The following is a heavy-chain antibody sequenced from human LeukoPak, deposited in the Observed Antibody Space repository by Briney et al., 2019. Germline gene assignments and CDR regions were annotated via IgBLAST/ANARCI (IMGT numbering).Heavy chain of an antibody. D-gene: IGHD2-8*01. J-gene: IGHJ3*02. CDR3: ARNGRGNDAFDI. CDR2: ISSSSSYI. Sequence: PGGSLRLSCAASGFTFSNDGMHWVRQAPGKGLEWVSSISSSSSYIYYADSVKGRFTISRDNAKNSLYLQMNSLRAEDTAVYYCARNGRGNDAFDIWGQGTMVTVSS. V-gene: IGHV3-21*01. CDR1: GFTFSNDG.